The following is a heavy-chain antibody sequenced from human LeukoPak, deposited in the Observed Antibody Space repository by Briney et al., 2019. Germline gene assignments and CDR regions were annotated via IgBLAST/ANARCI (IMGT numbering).Heavy chain of an antibody. CDR3: ARGESVGIVAGTFAEHFHH. Sequence: PSETLSLTCTVSGGTISRYYWSWIRQPAGKGLEWIRRIYTSGHTGYNPSLKSRVTMSVDTTKNQFSLKLSSVTAADTVVYYCARGESVGIVAGTFAEHFHHWGQGTLVTVSS. D-gene: IGHD5-12*01. CDR1: GGTISRYY. J-gene: IGHJ1*01. V-gene: IGHV4-4*07. CDR2: IYTSGHT.